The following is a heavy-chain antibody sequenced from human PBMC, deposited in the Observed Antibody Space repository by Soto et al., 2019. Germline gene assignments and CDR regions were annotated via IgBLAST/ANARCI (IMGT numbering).Heavy chain of an antibody. J-gene: IGHJ6*02. CDR3: ARIQWLAGYYYYGMDV. Sequence: PSETLSLTCTVSGGSISSYYWSWIRQPPGKGLEWIGYIYYSGSTNYNPSLKSRVTISVDTSKNQFSLKLSSVTAADTAVYYCARIQWLAGYYYYGMDVWGQGTTVT. CDR1: GGSISSYY. CDR2: IYYSGST. D-gene: IGHD6-19*01. V-gene: IGHV4-59*01.